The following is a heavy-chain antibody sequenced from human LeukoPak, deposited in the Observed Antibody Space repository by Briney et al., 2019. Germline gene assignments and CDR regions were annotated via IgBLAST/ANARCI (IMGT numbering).Heavy chain of an antibody. CDR3: AKEVVVP. D-gene: IGHD3-22*01. Sequence: SETLSLTCTVSGGSISSSIYYWGWIRQPPGKGLEWIGSIFYSGSTYYNSSLKSRVIISVDTSKNQLSLKLTSVTAADTAVYYCAKEVVVPWGQGTLVTVSS. CDR1: GGSISSSIYY. J-gene: IGHJ5*02. V-gene: IGHV4-39*07. CDR2: IFYSGST.